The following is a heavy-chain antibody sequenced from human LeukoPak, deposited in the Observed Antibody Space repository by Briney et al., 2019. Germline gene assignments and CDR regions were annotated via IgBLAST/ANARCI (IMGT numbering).Heavy chain of an antibody. CDR2: INHSGST. D-gene: IGHD5-24*01. Sequence: SETLSLTSAVYGGSFSGYYWSWIRQPPGKGLEWIGEINHSGSTNYNPSLKSRVTISVDTSKNQFSLKLSSVTAADTAVYYCARVREMATILFDYWGQGTLVTVSS. V-gene: IGHV4-34*01. CDR1: GGSFSGYY. CDR3: ARVREMATILFDY. J-gene: IGHJ4*02.